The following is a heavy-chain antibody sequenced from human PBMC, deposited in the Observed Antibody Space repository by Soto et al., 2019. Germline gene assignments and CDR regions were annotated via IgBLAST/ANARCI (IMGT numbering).Heavy chain of an antibody. CDR3: ARGNSPVDVY. CDR2: ITSTGTTT. CDR1: GFTFSNSE. V-gene: IGHV3-48*03. J-gene: IGHJ4*02. D-gene: IGHD2-21*01. Sequence: GGSLRLSCAASGFTFSNSEMNWVRQAPGKGLEWISYITSTGTTTYYADSVKGRFTISRDNAKNSLFLQMNSLRAEDTAVYYCARGNSPVDVYWGQGTLVTVSS.